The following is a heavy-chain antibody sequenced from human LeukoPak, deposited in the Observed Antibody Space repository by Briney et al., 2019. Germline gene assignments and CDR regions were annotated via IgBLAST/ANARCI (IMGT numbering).Heavy chain of an antibody. V-gene: IGHV3-21*01. J-gene: IGHJ6*04. CDR2: ISSSSSYM. CDR1: GFTFSTYS. CDR3: ARDSFRGLDV. Sequence: GGSLRLSCAASGFTFSTYSMNWVRQAPGKGLEWVSSISSSSSYMYYADSVKGRFTISRDNAKNSLYLQMNSLRAEDTAVYYCARDSFRGLDVWGKGTTVTVSS.